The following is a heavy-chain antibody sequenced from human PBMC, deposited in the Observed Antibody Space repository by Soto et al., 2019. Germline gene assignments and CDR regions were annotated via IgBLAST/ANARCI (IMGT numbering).Heavy chain of an antibody. CDR3: AKESSSPLYYFDY. CDR2: ISYDGSNK. D-gene: IGHD6-6*01. V-gene: IGHV3-30*18. J-gene: IGHJ4*02. CDR1: GFTFSSYG. Sequence: QVQLVESGGGVVQPGRSLRLSCAASGFTFSSYGMHWVRQAPGKGLEWVAVISYDGSNKYYADSVKGRFTISRDNAKNTLYLQMNSLRAEDTAVYYCAKESSSPLYYFDYWGQGTLVTVSS.